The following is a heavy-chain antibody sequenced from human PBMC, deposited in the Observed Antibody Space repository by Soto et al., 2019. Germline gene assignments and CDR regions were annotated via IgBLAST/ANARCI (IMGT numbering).Heavy chain of an antibody. V-gene: IGHV3-23*01. CDR1: GFIFNNYA. CDR2: IRGAGGGT. Sequence: GGSLRLSCAASGFIFNNYAMSWVRQTPGQGLEWVSGIRGAGGGTNYTDSVKGRFIISRDNSKRTLYLHMSSLRGEDTAVYYCTRGDFWSGPDYSGQGALVTVSS. D-gene: IGHD3-3*01. J-gene: IGHJ4*02. CDR3: TRGDFWSGPDY.